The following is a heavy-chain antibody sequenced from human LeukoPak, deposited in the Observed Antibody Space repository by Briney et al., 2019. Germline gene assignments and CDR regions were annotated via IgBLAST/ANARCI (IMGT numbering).Heavy chain of an antibody. V-gene: IGHV1-8*02. CDR1: GYTFINYG. D-gene: IGHD3-3*01. Sequence: ASVKVSCKASGYTFINYGINWVRQATGQGLEWMGWMNPNSGNTGYAQKFQGRVTMTRNTSISTAYMELSSLRSEDTAVYYCARAMYHSYYDFWSGYHTPDYFDYWGQGTLVTVSS. J-gene: IGHJ4*02. CDR3: ARAMYHSYYDFWSGYHTPDYFDY. CDR2: MNPNSGNT.